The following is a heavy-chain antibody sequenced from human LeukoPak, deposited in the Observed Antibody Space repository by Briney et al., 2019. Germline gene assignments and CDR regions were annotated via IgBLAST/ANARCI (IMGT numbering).Heavy chain of an antibody. CDR2: ISGSGAST. CDR3: AKDYLVVVIPDAFDI. D-gene: IGHD3-22*01. V-gene: IGHV3-23*01. J-gene: IGHJ3*02. Sequence: GGSLRLSCAASGLTFSSYAMSWVRQAPGKGLEWVSAISGSGASTYYADSVKGRFTISRDNSKNTLYLQMNSLRAEDTAVYYCAKDYLVVVIPDAFDIWGQGTMVTVSS. CDR1: GLTFSSYA.